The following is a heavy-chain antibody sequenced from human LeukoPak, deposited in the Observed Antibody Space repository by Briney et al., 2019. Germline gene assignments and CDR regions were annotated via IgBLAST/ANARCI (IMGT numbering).Heavy chain of an antibody. D-gene: IGHD6-13*01. CDR2: INPSGGST. J-gene: IGHJ4*02. Sequence: GASVKVSCRASGYTFTNYYMHWVRQAPGQGLEWMAIINPSGGSTSYAQKFQGRLTMTWDTSTSTVSMELSSLRSEDTAVYYCARSIPAAGYYFDYWGQGTLVTVSS. V-gene: IGHV1-46*01. CDR3: ARSIPAAGYYFDY. CDR1: GYTFTNYY.